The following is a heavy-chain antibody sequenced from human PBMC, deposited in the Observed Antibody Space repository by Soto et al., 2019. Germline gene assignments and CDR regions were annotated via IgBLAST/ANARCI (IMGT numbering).Heavy chain of an antibody. D-gene: IGHD6-13*01. CDR2: IHHSGST. Sequence: SETLSLTCTAYGESFNGYYWSWIRQPPGRGLEWIGEIHHSGSTNYNPSLKSRVTFSIDTSKRQFSLKVRSVTAADTAVYYCARGKRGSSWYRGEEKYYYYGMDVWGQGTPVTVSS. V-gene: IGHV4-34*01. CDR3: ARGKRGSSWYRGEEKYYYYGMDV. J-gene: IGHJ6*02. CDR1: GESFNGYY.